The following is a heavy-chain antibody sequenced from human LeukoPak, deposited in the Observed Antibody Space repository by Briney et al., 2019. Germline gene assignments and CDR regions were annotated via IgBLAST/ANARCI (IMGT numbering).Heavy chain of an antibody. V-gene: IGHV4-34*01. D-gene: IGHD6-19*01. Sequence: PSETLSLTCAVYGGSFSGYYWSWIRQPPGKGLEWIGEINHSGSTNYNPSLKSRVTISVDTSKNQFSLKLSSVTAADTAVYYCARHSSRGFDYWGQGTLVTVSS. J-gene: IGHJ4*02. CDR3: ARHSSRGFDY. CDR2: INHSGST. CDR1: GGSFSGYY.